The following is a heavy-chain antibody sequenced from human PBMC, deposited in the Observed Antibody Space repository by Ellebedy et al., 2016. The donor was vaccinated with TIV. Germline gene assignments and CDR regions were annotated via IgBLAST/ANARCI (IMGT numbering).Heavy chain of an antibody. V-gene: IGHV3-30*03. CDR3: ARNRGYCGGDCYSSLDGMDV. D-gene: IGHD2-21*02. J-gene: IGHJ6*02. Sequence: PGGSLRLSCAASGFTFSRSGMHWVRQAPGKGLEWVAVISYDGSNKYYADSVKGRFTISRDNSKNTLYLQMNSLRAEDTAVYYCARNRGYCGGDCYSSLDGMDVWGQGTTVTVSS. CDR1: GFTFSRSG. CDR2: ISYDGSNK.